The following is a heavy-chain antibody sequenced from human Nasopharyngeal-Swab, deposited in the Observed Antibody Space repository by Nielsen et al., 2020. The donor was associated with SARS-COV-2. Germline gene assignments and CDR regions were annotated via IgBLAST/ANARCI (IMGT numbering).Heavy chain of an antibody. Sequence: WIRQPPGKGLEWISYISSTGTTIYYADSVKGRFTIPRDNAKNSLFLQMNSLRAEDTALYYCAREMGYSYGWDYWGQGTQVTVSS. D-gene: IGHD5-18*01. J-gene: IGHJ4*02. V-gene: IGHV3-48*03. CDR2: ISSTGTTI. CDR3: AREMGYSYGWDY.